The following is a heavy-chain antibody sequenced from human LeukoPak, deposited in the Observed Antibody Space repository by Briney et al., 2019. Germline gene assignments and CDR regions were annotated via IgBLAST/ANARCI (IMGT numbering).Heavy chain of an antibody. D-gene: IGHD6-19*01. CDR3: ARVAVAGAMLDY. CDR2: IYYSGST. V-gene: IGHV4-39*01. J-gene: IGHJ4*02. CDR1: GGSISSSSYY. Sequence: PSETLSLTCTVSGGSISSSSYYWGWIRQPPGKGLEWIGSIYYSGSTYYNPSLKSRVTISVDTSKNQFSLNLSSVTAAETAMYYCARVAVAGAMLDYWGQGTLVTVSS.